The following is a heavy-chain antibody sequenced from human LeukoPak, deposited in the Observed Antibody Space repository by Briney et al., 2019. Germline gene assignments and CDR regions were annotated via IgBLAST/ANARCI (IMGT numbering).Heavy chain of an antibody. J-gene: IGHJ3*02. V-gene: IGHV4-4*07. CDR3: ASFLPHDAFDI. D-gene: IGHD3-3*01. Sequence: SETLSLTCTVSGGSISSYYWSWIRQPAGKGLEWIGRIYTSGSTNYNPSLKSRVTISVDKSKNQFSLKRRSVTTADTAVYYCASFLPHDAFDIWGQGTMVTVSS. CDR1: GGSISSYY. CDR2: IYTSGST.